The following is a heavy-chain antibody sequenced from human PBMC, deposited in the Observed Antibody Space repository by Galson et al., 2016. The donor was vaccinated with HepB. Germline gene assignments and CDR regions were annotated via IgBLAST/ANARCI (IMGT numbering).Heavy chain of an antibody. V-gene: IGHV3-7*04. D-gene: IGHD5-18*01. CDR2: IKQQGSEK. Sequence: SLRLSCAASGFTFPTYWMTWVRQAPGKGLEWVANIKQQGSEKYYVDSVKGRFTISRDNAMNSLYLQMNSLGAEDTAVYYCARGTRYSYGPYYFDYWGQGTLVTVSS. CDR1: GFTFPTYW. J-gene: IGHJ4*02. CDR3: ARGTRYSYGPYYFDY.